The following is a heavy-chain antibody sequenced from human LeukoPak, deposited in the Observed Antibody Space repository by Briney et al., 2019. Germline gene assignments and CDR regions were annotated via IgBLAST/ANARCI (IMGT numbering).Heavy chain of an antibody. D-gene: IGHD3-22*01. CDR1: GFTFSSYW. CDR3: ATPLDYYDSSGRHQGGD. V-gene: IGHV3-7*03. J-gene: IGHJ4*02. Sequence: GGSLRLSCAASGFTFSSYWMNWARQAPGKGLEWVASINHNGNVNYYVDSVKGRFTISRDNAKNSLYLQMSGLRAEDTALYYCATPLDYYDSSGRHQGGDWGQGTLVTVSS. CDR2: INHNGNVN.